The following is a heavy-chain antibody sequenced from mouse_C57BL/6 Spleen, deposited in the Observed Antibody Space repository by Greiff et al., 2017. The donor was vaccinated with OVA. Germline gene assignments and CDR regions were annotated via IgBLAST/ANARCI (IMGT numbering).Heavy chain of an antibody. CDR2: IDPSDSYT. CDR1: GYTFTSYW. J-gene: IGHJ1*03. Sequence: QVQLQQPGAELVMPGASVKLSCKASGYTFTSYWMHWVKQRPGQGLEWIGEIDPSDSYTNYNQKFKGKSTLTVDKSSSTAYMQLSSLTSEDSAVYYCARWDYGRSSLWYFDVWGTGTTVTVSS. CDR3: ARWDYGRSSLWYFDV. D-gene: IGHD1-1*01. V-gene: IGHV1-69*01.